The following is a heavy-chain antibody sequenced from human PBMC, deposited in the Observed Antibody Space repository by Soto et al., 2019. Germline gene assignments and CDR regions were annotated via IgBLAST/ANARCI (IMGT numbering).Heavy chain of an antibody. Sequence: QVQLQESGPGLVKPSGTLSLTCAVSGGSISSSNWWGWVRQPPGKGLEWIGGIYHRGSTNYNQSRKSRVTISVDKSKNQFSLRLSSVDAANTDVYYCASKSSGYHRGWFDPWGQGTLVTVSS. D-gene: IGHD3-22*01. J-gene: IGHJ5*02. CDR2: IYHRGST. CDR3: ASKSSGYHRGWFDP. V-gene: IGHV4-4*02. CDR1: GGSISSSNW.